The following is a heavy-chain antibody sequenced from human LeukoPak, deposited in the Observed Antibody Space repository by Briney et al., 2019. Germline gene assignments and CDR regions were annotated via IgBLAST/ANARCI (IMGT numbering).Heavy chain of an antibody. J-gene: IGHJ4*02. Sequence: ASVKVSCKASGGTFSSYAISWVRQAPGQGLEWMGGIIPIFGTANYAQKFQGRVTITADKSTSTAYMELSSLRSEDTAVYYCARMYSRGIYHFDYWGQGTLVTVSS. CDR3: ARMYSRGIYHFDY. V-gene: IGHV1-69*06. CDR1: GGTFSSYA. D-gene: IGHD6-13*01. CDR2: IIPIFGTA.